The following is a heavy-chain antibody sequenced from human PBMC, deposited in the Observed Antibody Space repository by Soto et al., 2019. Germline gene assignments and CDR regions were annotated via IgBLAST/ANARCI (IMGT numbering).Heavy chain of an antibody. Sequence: PGGSLRLSCAASGFTFSRYPMTWIRQAPGKGLEWVSAISNSGDGTYYADSVNGRFTISRDNSENTLYLQMKSLRADDTAIYYYAKGSTMPPGFDSWGPGTLVTVSS. CDR2: ISNSGDGT. D-gene: IGHD5-12*01. J-gene: IGHJ4*02. V-gene: IGHV3-23*01. CDR1: GFTFSRYP. CDR3: AKGSTMPPGFDS.